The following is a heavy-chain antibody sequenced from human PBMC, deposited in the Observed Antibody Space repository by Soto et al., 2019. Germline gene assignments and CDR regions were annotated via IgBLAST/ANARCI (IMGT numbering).Heavy chain of an antibody. CDR3: ARLVARYGSSTGWFGP. V-gene: IGHV4-39*01. CDR2: LYYSGSN. J-gene: IGHJ5*02. D-gene: IGHD6-6*01. Sequence: QVQLQESGPGLVKPSETLSLTCTVSGDSIKSTRHYWVWIRQPPGGELEWIGSLYYSGSNYYNPSLKSRVNLLVDTSKNQFSLRLRSVTAVDTSVYYCARLVARYGSSTGWFGPWGQGTLVSVSS. CDR1: GDSIKSTRHY.